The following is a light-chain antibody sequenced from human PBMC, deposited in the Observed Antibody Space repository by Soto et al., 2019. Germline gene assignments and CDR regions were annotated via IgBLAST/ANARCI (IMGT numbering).Light chain of an antibody. CDR1: QSISSW. CDR3: QQYNSYSGT. CDR2: DAS. V-gene: IGKV1-5*01. J-gene: IGKJ1*01. Sequence: DIQMTQSPSTLSASVGDRVTITCRASQSISSWLAWYQQKPGKAPRLLIYDASSRESGVPPRFSGSGSGTEFTLTISSLQPDDFAAYYCQQYNSYSGTFGQGTKVDI.